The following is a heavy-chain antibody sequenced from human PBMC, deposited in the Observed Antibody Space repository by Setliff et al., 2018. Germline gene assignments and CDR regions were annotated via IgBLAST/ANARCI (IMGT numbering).Heavy chain of an antibody. V-gene: IGHV4-4*08. J-gene: IGHJ5*02. CDR2: IHISGST. Sequence: SETLSLTCAVYGGSFSGYYWSWIRQPPGKGLEWIGYIHISGSTNYNPSLKSRVTISVDTSKNQFSLKLSSVTAADTAVYYCARGAGWWDLWGQGTLVTVSS. CDR3: ARGAGWWDL. CDR1: GGSFSGYY.